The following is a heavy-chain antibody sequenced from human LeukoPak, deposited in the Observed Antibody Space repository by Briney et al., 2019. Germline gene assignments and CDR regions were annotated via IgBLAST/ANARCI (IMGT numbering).Heavy chain of an antibody. CDR3: VRGYSAVVFDY. V-gene: IGHV3-21*01. CDR1: GFSFSRYR. D-gene: IGHD5-18*01. Sequence: KPGGSLRLSCAASGFSFSRYRMNWVRQAPGKGLEWVSSISSNGDYIYYGDSVKGRFTMSRDNAKNSLYLQLSSLRAEDTAVYYCVRGYSAVVFDYWGQGTLVTVSS. J-gene: IGHJ4*02. CDR2: ISSNGDYI.